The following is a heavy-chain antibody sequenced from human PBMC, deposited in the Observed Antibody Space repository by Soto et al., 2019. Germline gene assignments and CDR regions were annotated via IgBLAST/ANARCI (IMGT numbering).Heavy chain of an antibody. J-gene: IGHJ4*02. CDR3: VKDKWHSSSWYYFDY. D-gene: IGHD6-13*01. CDR1: GFTVSSNY. CDR2: IYSGGST. V-gene: IGHV3-53*04. Sequence: GGSLRLSCAASGFTVSSNYMSWVRQAPGKGLEWVSVIYSGGSTYYADSVKGRFTISRHNSKNTLYLQMNSLRAEDTAVYYCVKDKWHSSSWYYFDYWGQGTLVTVSS.